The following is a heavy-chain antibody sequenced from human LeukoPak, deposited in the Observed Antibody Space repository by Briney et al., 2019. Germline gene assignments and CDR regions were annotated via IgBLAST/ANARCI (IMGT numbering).Heavy chain of an antibody. CDR3: AKVLAYYFDY. CDR1: GFTVSNNY. CDR2: IGSGT. V-gene: IGHV3-53*01. J-gene: IGHJ4*02. Sequence: GGSLRLSCAASGFTVSNNYMSWVRQAPGKGLEWVSAIGSGTYYADSVKGRFTISRDNSKNTLYLQMNSLRAEDTAVYYCAKVLAYYFDYWGQGTLVTVSS.